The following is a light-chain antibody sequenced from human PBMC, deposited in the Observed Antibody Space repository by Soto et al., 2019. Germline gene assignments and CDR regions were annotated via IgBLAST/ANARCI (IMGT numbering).Light chain of an antibody. V-gene: IGKV3-20*01. CDR3: EQHVNSVYI. CDR1: QTIIGNY. CDR2: GAS. Sequence: ESMLTQSPGTLSLSPGERATLSCRASQTIIGNYLAWYQQKPGQAPRLLIYGASNRATGVPDRFSGSYSGTDFSLTITRLEPQDFAVYYCEQHVNSVYIFGQGTRLEIK. J-gene: IGKJ2*01.